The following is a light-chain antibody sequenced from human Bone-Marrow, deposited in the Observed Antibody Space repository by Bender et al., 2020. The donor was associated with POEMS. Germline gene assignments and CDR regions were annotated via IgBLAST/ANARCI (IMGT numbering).Light chain of an antibody. J-gene: IGLJ3*02. CDR2: EGS. Sequence: QSALTQPASVSGSPGQSISISCTGTSRDVGGYNVVSWYQHHPGKAPKLILYEGSERPSGVPDRFSGSKSDNTASLTISGLQAEDEAEYYCSSHTSNRILVFGGGTKLTVL. V-gene: IGLV2-14*02. CDR1: SRDVGGYNV. CDR3: SSHTSNRILV.